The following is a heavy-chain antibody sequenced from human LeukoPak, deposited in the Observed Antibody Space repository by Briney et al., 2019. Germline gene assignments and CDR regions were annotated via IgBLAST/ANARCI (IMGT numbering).Heavy chain of an antibody. CDR1: GGSISSYY. CDR3: AILWDSRWFDP. V-gene: IGHV4-59*08. D-gene: IGHD3-16*01. CDR2: IYYSGST. J-gene: IGHJ5*02. Sequence: PSETLSLTCTVSGGSISSYYWSWIRQPPGKGLEWIGYIYYSGSTNYNPSLKSRVTISVDTSKNQFSLKLSSVTAADTAVYYCAILWDSRWFDPCGQGTLVTVSS.